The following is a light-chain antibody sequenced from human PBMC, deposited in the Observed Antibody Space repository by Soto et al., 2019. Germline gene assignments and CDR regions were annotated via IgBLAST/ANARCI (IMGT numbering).Light chain of an antibody. Sequence: DIQMTQSPSSLSASVGDRVTITCRASQSISSYLNWYQQKPGKAPKLLISAASSLQSGVPSRFSGSGSGTDFTLTRSSLQPEDVATYYCQQSYSTPRTFGQGTKVEI. V-gene: IGKV1-39*01. CDR2: AAS. J-gene: IGKJ1*01. CDR3: QQSYSTPRT. CDR1: QSISSY.